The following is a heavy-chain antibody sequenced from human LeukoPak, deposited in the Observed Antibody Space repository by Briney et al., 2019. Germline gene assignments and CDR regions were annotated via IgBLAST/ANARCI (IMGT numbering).Heavy chain of an antibody. Sequence: AGGSLRLSCAASGFTFSSYSMNWVRQAPGKGLEWVSSISSSSSYIYYADSVKGRFTISRDNAKNSLYLQMNSLRAEDTAVYYCARDGRYCSGGSCYSRYFDYWGQGTLVTVSS. D-gene: IGHD2-15*01. V-gene: IGHV3-21*01. J-gene: IGHJ4*02. CDR1: GFTFSSYS. CDR2: ISSSSSYI. CDR3: ARDGRYCSGGSCYSRYFDY.